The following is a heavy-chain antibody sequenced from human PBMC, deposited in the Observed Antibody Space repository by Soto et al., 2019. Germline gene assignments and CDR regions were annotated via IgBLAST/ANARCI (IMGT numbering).Heavy chain of an antibody. CDR2: INGDGSAT. V-gene: IGHV3-74*01. Sequence: EVQLVESGGGLVQPGGSLRLSCAASGFTFSGSWMNWVRQAPGKGLVWVSRINGDGSATSYADFVKGGFTISRDNAKNTMFMQMNALRAEDTAVYYCARGIFGSGTANDYWGQGTLVTVSS. CDR3: ARGIFGSGTANDY. J-gene: IGHJ4*02. CDR1: GFTFSGSW. D-gene: IGHD3-10*01.